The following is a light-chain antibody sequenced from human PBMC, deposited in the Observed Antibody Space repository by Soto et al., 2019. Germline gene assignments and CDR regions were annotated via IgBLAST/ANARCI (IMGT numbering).Light chain of an antibody. CDR1: QSISSW. CDR2: KAS. V-gene: IGKV1-5*03. J-gene: IGKJ2*01. Sequence: DIQMTQSPSTLSASVGDRVTITCRASQSISSWLAWYQQKPGKAPKLLIYKASSLESGVPSRCSGSGSGTEFTLTISSLQPDDFATYYCQQYKSYLYTFGQGTKLEIK. CDR3: QQYKSYLYT.